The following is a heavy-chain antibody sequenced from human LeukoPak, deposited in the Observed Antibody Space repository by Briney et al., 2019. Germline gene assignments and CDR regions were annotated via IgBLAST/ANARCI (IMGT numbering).Heavy chain of an antibody. CDR3: AKGKGGTSFNYCFDY. CDR1: GFGFGANA. J-gene: IGHJ4*02. CDR2: IHNDAATT. Sequence: GGSLRLSCAASGFGFGANAMIWVRQAPGKGLEWVSLIHNDAATTYYADSVRGRFTVSRDNSKNTLYLEMNSLRAEDTAVYYCAKGKGGTSFNYCFDYWGQGTPVSVSS. D-gene: IGHD2/OR15-2a*01. V-gene: IGHV3-23*03.